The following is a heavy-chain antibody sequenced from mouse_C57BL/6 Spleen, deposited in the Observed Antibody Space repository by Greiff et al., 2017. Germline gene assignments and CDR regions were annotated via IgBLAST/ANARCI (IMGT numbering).Heavy chain of an antibody. CDR1: GYTFTSYW. V-gene: IGHV1-55*01. CDR3: ARLDSNFYYAMDY. Sequence: QVQLQQPGAELVKPGASVKMSCKASGYTFTSYWITWVKQRPGQGLEWIGDIYPGSGSTNYNEKFKSKATLTVDTASSTAYMQLSSLTSEYSAVYYCARLDSNFYYAMDYWGQGTSVTVSS. D-gene: IGHD2-5*01. J-gene: IGHJ4*01. CDR2: IYPGSGST.